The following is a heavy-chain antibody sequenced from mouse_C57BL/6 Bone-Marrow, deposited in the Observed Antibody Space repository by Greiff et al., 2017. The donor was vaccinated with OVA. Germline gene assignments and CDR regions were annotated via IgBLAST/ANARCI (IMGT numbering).Heavy chain of an antibody. CDR3: ARRAPYYGSTLYYFDY. Sequence: EVQLQQSGPELVKPGASVKIPCKASGYTFTDYNMDWVKQSHGKSLEWIGDINPNNGGTIYNQKFKGKATLTVDKSSSTAYMELRSLTSEDTAVYYGARRAPYYGSTLYYFDYWGQGTTLTVSS. CDR2: INPNNGGT. D-gene: IGHD1-1*01. CDR1: GYTFTDYN. V-gene: IGHV1-18*01. J-gene: IGHJ2*01.